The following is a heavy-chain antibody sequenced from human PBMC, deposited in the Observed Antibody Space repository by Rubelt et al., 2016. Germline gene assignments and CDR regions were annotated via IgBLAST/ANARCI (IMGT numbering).Heavy chain of an antibody. CDR2: LHPSGIT. CDR1: GGSFSDYY. CDR3: VRGVDPAETGY. J-gene: IGHJ4*02. Sequence: QVQLQQWGAGLLKPSETLSLTCAVYGGSFSDYYWTWVRQPPGKGLEWIGHLHPSGITNYNPSLQGRVAISVDTSNNQFSLKLSSVAAADTAVYFWVRGVDPAETGYWGQGTLVTVSS. D-gene: IGHD5-12*01. V-gene: IGHV4-34*01.